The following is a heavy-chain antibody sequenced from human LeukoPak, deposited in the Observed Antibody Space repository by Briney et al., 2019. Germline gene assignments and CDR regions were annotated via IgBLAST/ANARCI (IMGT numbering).Heavy chain of an antibody. Sequence: GASVKVSCKVSGYTFTSYGISWVRQAPGQGLEWMGWISAYNGNTNYAQKLQGRVTMTTDTSTSTAYMELRSLRSDDTAVYYCARVTMVRGVIIHRYFDYWGQGTLVTVSS. D-gene: IGHD3-10*01. CDR3: ARVTMVRGVIIHRYFDY. CDR1: GYTFTSYG. V-gene: IGHV1-18*01. J-gene: IGHJ4*02. CDR2: ISAYNGNT.